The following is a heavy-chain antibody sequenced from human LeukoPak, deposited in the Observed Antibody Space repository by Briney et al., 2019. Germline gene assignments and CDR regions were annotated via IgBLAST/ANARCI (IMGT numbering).Heavy chain of an antibody. D-gene: IGHD1-7*01. J-gene: IGHJ3*02. Sequence: GASVKVSCKASGYTFTSYGISWVRQAPGQGLEWMGWTSTYIGNTNYAQEFQGRVTMTTDTSTSTAYMQLRSLRSDDTAVYYCARFGIIGTTNAFDIWGQGTMATVSS. CDR1: GYTFTSYG. CDR2: TSTYIGNT. V-gene: IGHV1-18*01. CDR3: ARFGIIGTTNAFDI.